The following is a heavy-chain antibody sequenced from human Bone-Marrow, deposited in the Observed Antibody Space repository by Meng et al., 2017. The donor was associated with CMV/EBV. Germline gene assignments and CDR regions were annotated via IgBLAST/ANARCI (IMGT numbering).Heavy chain of an antibody. J-gene: IGHJ4*02. CDR3: ARARVVVPAAMDY. V-gene: IGHV4-61*01. Sequence: SETLSLTCTVSGGSVSSGSYYWSWIRQPPGKGLEWIGYIYYSGSTNYNPSLKSRVTISVDTSKNQFSLKLSSVTAADTAVYYCARARVVVPAAMDYWGQGTLVTVSS. CDR1: GGSVSSGSYY. D-gene: IGHD2-2*01. CDR2: IYYSGST.